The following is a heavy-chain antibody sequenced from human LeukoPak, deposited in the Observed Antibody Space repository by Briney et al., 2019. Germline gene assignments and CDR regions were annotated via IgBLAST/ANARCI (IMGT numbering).Heavy chain of an antibody. CDR1: GGSISSYY. Sequence: SETLSLTCTVSGGSISSYYWSWIRQPPGKGLEWNGYIYYSGSTNYNPSLRSRVTISVDTSKTRFSLKLSSVTAADTAVYYCARVPRSYYYYYYMDVWGKGTTVTVSS. CDR2: IYYSGST. V-gene: IGHV4-59*01. J-gene: IGHJ6*03. CDR3: ARVPRSYYYYYYMDV.